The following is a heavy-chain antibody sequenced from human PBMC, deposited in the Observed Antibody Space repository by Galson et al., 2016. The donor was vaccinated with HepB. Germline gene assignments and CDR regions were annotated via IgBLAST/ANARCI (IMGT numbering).Heavy chain of an antibody. J-gene: IGHJ4*02. Sequence: SLRLSCAASGFTFRSYAMHWVRQAPGKGLEWVAVIWYDGSVKYYAASVKGRFTISRDNSKNTLYLELNSLRADDTAVYYCTRERAPGEGGNDVDYWGQGTLVTVSS. CDR2: IWYDGSVK. CDR3: TRERAPGEGGNDVDY. D-gene: IGHD1-1*01. CDR1: GFTFRSYA. V-gene: IGHV3-33*01.